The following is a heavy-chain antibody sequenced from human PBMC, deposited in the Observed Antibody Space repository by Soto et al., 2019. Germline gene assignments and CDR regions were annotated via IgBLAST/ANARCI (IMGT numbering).Heavy chain of an antibody. Sequence: QVQLQESGPGLVKPSQTLSLTCTVSGGSISSGDYYWSWIRQPPGKGLEWIGDIYYSGSTYYNPSLKSRVTISVDTSKNQFSLKLSSVTAADTAVYYCDREVYDSSEGYYYGMDVWGQGTTVTVSS. D-gene: IGHD3-22*01. J-gene: IGHJ6*02. CDR2: IYYSGST. V-gene: IGHV4-30-4*01. CDR3: DREVYDSSEGYYYGMDV. CDR1: GGSISSGDYY.